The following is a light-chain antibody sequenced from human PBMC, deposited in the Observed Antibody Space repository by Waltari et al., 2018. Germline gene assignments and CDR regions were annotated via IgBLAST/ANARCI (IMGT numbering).Light chain of an antibody. CDR1: SRDVGCSNS. J-gene: IGLJ1*01. V-gene: IGLV2-14*01. CDR3: SSYTSSATLV. Sequence: QSALTQPASVSGSPGQSITVSCTGTSRDVGCSNSVSWYQQHPGKAPKVMIYDVTNRPSGVSNRFSGSKSGNTASLTISGLQAEDEADYYCSSYTSSATLVFGTGTKVTVL. CDR2: DVT.